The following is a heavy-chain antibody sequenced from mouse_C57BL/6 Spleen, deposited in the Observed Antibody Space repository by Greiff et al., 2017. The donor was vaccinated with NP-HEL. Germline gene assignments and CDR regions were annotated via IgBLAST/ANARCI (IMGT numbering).Heavy chain of an antibody. D-gene: IGHD2-3*01. CDR2: INYDGSST. CDR1: GYTFSGYY. J-gene: IGHJ2*01. Sequence: EVMLVESEAGLVQPGSSMNLSCTVSGYTFSGYYFAWVRQVSEKGIEWVANINYDGSSTNYLDSLKSRFIISRDNAKNILYLQMSNLTTEDTTTYYCARKDGGYYYFDYWGQGTTLTVSS. CDR3: ARKDGGYYYFDY. V-gene: IGHV5-16*01.